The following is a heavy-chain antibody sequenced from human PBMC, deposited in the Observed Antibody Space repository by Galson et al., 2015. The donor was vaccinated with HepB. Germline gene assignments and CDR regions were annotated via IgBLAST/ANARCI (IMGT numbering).Heavy chain of an antibody. V-gene: IGHV4-4*07. CDR3: ATMAARRRNWLDP. CDR2: VYVSGST. D-gene: IGHD6-6*01. Sequence: ETLSLTCTISGGSVSSDYWSWIRQPAGKGLEWIGRVYVSGSTNYNPSLKSRVIMSVDSSKNQVSLKLKSVTAADTAVYYCATMAARRRNWLDPWGQGTLVIVSS. J-gene: IGHJ5*02. CDR1: GGSVSSDY.